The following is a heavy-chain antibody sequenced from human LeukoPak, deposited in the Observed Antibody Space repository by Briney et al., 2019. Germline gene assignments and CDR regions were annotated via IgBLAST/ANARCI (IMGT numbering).Heavy chain of an antibody. V-gene: IGHV7-4-1*02. CDR1: GYSFTLYA. CDR3: ARDPPYNDFWSDYTIFDP. Sequence: VASVKVSCKASGYSFTLYAMNWVRQAPGQGLEWMGWINTNTGNPTYAQGFTGRFVFSLDTSVSTAYLQITSLKAEDTAVYYCARDPPYNDFWSDYTIFDPWGQGTLVTVSS. J-gene: IGHJ5*02. CDR2: INTNTGNP. D-gene: IGHD3-3*01.